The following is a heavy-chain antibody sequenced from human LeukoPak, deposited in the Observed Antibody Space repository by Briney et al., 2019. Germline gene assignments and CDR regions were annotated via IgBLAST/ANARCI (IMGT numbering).Heavy chain of an antibody. J-gene: IGHJ4*02. V-gene: IGHV4-31*03. CDR1: GGSISSGGYY. D-gene: IGHD3-3*01. Sequence: PSETLSLTCTVSGGSISSGGYYWRWIRQHPGKGLEWIGYIYYSGSTYYNPSLKSRVTISVDTSKNQFSLKLSSVTAADTAVYYCARDRRDDFWSGVFDYWGQGTLVTVSS. CDR2: IYYSGST. CDR3: ARDRRDDFWSGVFDY.